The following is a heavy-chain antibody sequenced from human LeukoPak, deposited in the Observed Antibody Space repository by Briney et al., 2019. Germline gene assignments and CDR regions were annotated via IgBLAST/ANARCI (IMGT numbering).Heavy chain of an antibody. J-gene: IGHJ4*02. CDR3: ARRGAHDAFDY. CDR1: GYTFTNYW. Sequence: GESLRISCKGSGYTFTNYWISWVRQMPGKGLEWMGRIDPTDSYTNYSPSFQGHVSISADRSISTAYLQWSSLKASDTAIYYCARRGAHDAFDYWGQGTLVTVSS. D-gene: IGHD3-10*01. CDR2: IDPTDSYT. V-gene: IGHV5-10-1*01.